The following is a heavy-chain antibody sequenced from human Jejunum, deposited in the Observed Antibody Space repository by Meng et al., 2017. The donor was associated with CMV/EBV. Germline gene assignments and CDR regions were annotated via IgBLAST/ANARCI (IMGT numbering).Heavy chain of an antibody. CDR2: ISGSGGST. Sequence: SYVMSWVRQAPGKGLEWVSGISGSGGSTYYADSVKGRFTISRDNSKNTLYLQINSLRAEDTAIYYCAKVRIVCSSTSCYPNWVDPWGQGTLVTVSS. CDR3: AKVRIVCSSTSCYPNWVDP. V-gene: IGHV3-23*01. J-gene: IGHJ5*02. D-gene: IGHD2-2*01. CDR1: SYV.